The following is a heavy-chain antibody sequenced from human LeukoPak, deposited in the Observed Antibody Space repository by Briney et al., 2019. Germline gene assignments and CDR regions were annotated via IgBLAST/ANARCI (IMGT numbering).Heavy chain of an antibody. CDR3: ARAGGGYSSGTTYYFDY. CDR2: MYPNSGNT. V-gene: IGHV1-8*01. D-gene: IGHD6-19*01. J-gene: IGHJ4*02. Sequence: ASVKVSCTASGYTFTSYDINWVRQATGQGLEWMGWMYPNSGNTGYAQKFQGRVTMTRNTSISTAYMELSSLRSEDTAVYYCARAGGGYSSGTTYYFDYWGQGTLVTVSS. CDR1: GYTFTSYD.